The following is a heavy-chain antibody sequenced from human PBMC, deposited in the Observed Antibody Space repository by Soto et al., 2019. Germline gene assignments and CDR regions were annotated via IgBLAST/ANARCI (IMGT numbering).Heavy chain of an antibody. CDR3: ARRGDYYYGMDV. V-gene: IGHV1-3*01. CDR1: GYTFTSYA. J-gene: IGHJ6*02. CDR2: INAGNGNT. Sequence: VQLVQSGAEVKKPGASVKVSCKASGYTFTSYAMHWVRQAPGQRLEWMGWINAGNGNTKYSQKFQGRVTITRDTSASTAYMELSSLRSEDTAVYYCARRGDYYYGMDVWGQGTTVTVSS.